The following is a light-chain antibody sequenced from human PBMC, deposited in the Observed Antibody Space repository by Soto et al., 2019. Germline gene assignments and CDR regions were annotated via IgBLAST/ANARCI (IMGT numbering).Light chain of an antibody. CDR1: QSFGGSY. CDR2: GAS. CDR3: QQYGSSPRT. J-gene: IGKJ1*01. Sequence: LSLSPGERATLSCRASQSFGGSYLAWYQQKPGQAPRLLIYGASSRATGIPDRFSGSGSGTDFTLTISRLEPEDFAVYYCQQYGSSPRTFGQGTKVDIK. V-gene: IGKV3-20*01.